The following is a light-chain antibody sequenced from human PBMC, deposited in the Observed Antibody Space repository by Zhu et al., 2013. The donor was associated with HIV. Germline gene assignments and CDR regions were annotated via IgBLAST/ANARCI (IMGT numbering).Light chain of an antibody. J-gene: IGKJ3*01. V-gene: IGKV1-9*01. CDR2: AAS. Sequence: DIQLTQSPSFLSASVGDRVTITCRASHDIGRYLAWYQQKPGKAPSLFIYAASTLETGVPSRFSGSGSGTEFTLTITSLQPEDFATYYCQHVNSNAAFGPGTKVDV. CDR3: QHVNSNAA. CDR1: HDIGRY.